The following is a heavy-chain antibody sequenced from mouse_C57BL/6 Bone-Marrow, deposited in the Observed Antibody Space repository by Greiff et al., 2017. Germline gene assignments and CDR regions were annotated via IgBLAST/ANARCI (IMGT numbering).Heavy chain of an antibody. CDR1: GFTFSSSA. CDR3: ARDHYSNADFDY. CDR2: ISDGGSYT. J-gene: IGHJ2*01. D-gene: IGHD2-5*01. V-gene: IGHV5-4*01. Sequence: EVQLVESGGGLVKPGGSLKLSCAASGFTFSSSAMSWVRQTPEKRLEWVATISDGGSYTYYPDNVKGRFTISRDNAKNNLYLQMSHLKSEDTAMYYCARDHYSNADFDYWGQGTTLTVSS.